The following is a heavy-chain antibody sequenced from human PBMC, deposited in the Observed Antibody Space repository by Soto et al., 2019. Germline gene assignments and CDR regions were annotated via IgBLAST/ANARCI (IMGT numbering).Heavy chain of an antibody. V-gene: IGHV1-69*19. CDR1: VGTFNTYA. J-gene: IGHJ4*01. CDR3: AREVQVHTPAFVY. D-gene: IGHD3-10*01. Sequence: QVQLVQSGAEMKKPGSSVKVSCQSSVGTFNTYAMNWVRQAPGQGPEWMGDISPMFGAANYAPKFQGRVTITADESTGTSYMQLSSLTSEDTALYFCAREVQVHTPAFVYWGQGTLVTV. CDR2: ISPMFGAA.